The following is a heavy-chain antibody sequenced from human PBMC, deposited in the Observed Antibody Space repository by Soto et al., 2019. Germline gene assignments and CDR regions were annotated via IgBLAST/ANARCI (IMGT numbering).Heavy chain of an antibody. V-gene: IGHV4-39*01. D-gene: IGHD1-1*01. CDR3: ARPTSRAGSPQPTANWFDP. J-gene: IGHJ5*02. CDR2: IYYSGST. Sequence: SETLSLTCTVSGGSISSSSYYWGWIRQPPGKGLEWIGSIYYSGSTYYNPSLKSRVTISVDTSKNQFSLKLSSVTAADTAVYYCARPTSRAGSPQPTANWFDPWGQGTLVTVSS. CDR1: GGSISSSSYY.